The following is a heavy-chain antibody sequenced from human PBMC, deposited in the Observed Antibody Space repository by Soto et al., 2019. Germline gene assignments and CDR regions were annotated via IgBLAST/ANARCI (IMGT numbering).Heavy chain of an antibody. V-gene: IGHV3-30*18. CDR3: AKDYISSSWWFGPTWFDP. D-gene: IGHD6-13*01. J-gene: IGHJ5*02. CDR1: RFTFSSYG. CDR2: ISYDGSNK. Sequence: QVQLVESGGGVVQPGRSLRLSCAASRFTFSSYGMHWVRQAPGKGLEWVAVISYDGSNKYYADSVKGRFTISRDNSKNTLYLQMNSLRAEDTAVYYCAKDYISSSWWFGPTWFDPWGQGTLVTVSS.